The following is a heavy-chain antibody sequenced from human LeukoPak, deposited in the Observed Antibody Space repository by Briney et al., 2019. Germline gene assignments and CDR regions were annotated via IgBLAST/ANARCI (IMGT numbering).Heavy chain of an antibody. CDR2: IYPGDSDT. V-gene: IGHV5-51*01. CDR1: GYSFTSYW. CDR3: ARLVDYYDSSGYHYPTPPLTH. D-gene: IGHD3-22*01. Sequence: GESLKISCKGSGYSFTSYWIGWVRQMPGKGLEWMGIIYPGDSDTRYSPPFQGQVTISADKSISTAYLQWSSLKASDTAMYYCARLVDYYDSSGYHYPTPPLTHWGQGTLVTVSS. J-gene: IGHJ4*02.